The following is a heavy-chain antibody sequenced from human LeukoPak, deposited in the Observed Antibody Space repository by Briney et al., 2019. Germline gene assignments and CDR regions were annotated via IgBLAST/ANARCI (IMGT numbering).Heavy chain of an antibody. CDR2: ISWNSGSI. CDR1: GLTFDDYA. CDR3: AKGYSSGYPYYFDY. V-gene: IGHV3-9*01. J-gene: IGHJ4*02. Sequence: LRLSCAASGLTFDDYAMHWVRQAPGKGLEWVSGISWNSGSIGYADSVKGRFTISRDNAKNSLYLQMNSLRAEDTALYYCAKGYSSGYPYYFDYWGQGTLVTVSS. D-gene: IGHD3-22*01.